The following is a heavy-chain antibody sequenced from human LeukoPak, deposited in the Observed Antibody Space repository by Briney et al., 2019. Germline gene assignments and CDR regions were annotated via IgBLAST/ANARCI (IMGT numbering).Heavy chain of an antibody. CDR3: ARAALDYYDSSGYPYYYMDV. CDR1: GFTFSSYA. V-gene: IGHV3-48*04. D-gene: IGHD3-22*01. CDR2: ISSSGTTI. Sequence: GGSLRLSCAASGFTFSSYAMSWVRQAPGKGLEWVSKISSSGTTIYSADSVKGRFTISRDNAKNSLYLQMNSLRAEDTAVYYCARAALDYYDSSGYPYYYMDVWGKGTTVTVSS. J-gene: IGHJ6*03.